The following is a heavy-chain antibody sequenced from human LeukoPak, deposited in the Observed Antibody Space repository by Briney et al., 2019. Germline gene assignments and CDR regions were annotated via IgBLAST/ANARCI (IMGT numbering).Heavy chain of an antibody. D-gene: IGHD3-9*01. Sequence: PGGSLRLSCAASGFTFSSYGMSWVRQAPGKGLEWVSAISGSGGSTYYADSVKGRFTISRDNSKNTLYLQMNSLRAEDTAVYYCAKERGEVLRYFDFEGFDIWGQGTMVTVSS. CDR1: GFTFSSYG. CDR2: ISGSGGST. V-gene: IGHV3-23*01. CDR3: AKERGEVLRYFDFEGFDI. J-gene: IGHJ3*02.